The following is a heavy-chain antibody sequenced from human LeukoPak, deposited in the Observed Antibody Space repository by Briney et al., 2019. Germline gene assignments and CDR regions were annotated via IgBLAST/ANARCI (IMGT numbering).Heavy chain of an antibody. V-gene: IGHV3-23*01. Sequence: QPGGSLRLSCAASGFTFSTYAMSWVRQAPGKGLEWVSAISGSGGSTYHADSMKGRFTISRDNSKNTLYLQMNSLRAEDTAVYYCAKDLQWGDYYYGMDVWGQGTTVTVSS. CDR1: GFTFSTYA. D-gene: IGHD1-26*01. CDR3: AKDLQWGDYYYGMDV. J-gene: IGHJ6*02. CDR2: ISGSGGST.